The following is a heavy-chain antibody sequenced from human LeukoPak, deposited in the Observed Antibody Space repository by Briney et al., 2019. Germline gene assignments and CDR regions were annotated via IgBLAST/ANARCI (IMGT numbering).Heavy chain of an antibody. J-gene: IGHJ6*04. V-gene: IGHV3-48*03. D-gene: IGHD3-10*02. CDR2: ISSSGSTI. Sequence: GGSLRLSCAASGFTFSSYDMNWVRQAPGKGLEWVSDISSSGSTIYYADSVKGRFTISRDNAKNSVYLQMNSLRAEDTAVYYCAELGITMIGGVWGKGTTVTISS. CDR1: GFTFSSYD. CDR3: AELGITMIGGV.